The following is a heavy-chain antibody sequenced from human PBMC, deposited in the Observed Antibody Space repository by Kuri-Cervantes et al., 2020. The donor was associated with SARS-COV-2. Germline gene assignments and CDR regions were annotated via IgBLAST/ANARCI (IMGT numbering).Heavy chain of an antibody. Sequence: GGSLRLSCAASGFTFSSYAMHWVRQAPGKGLEWVAVISYDGSNKYYADSVKGRFTISRDNSKNTLFLQLDNLRAEDTAVYYCARLQHRDGDRSYWGQGTLVTVSS. CDR2: ISYDGSNK. CDR3: ARLQHRDGDRSY. V-gene: IGHV3-30-3*01. J-gene: IGHJ4*02. D-gene: IGHD5-24*01. CDR1: GFTFSSYA.